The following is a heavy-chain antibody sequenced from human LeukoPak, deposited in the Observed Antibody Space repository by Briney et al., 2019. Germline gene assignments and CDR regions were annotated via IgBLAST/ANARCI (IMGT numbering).Heavy chain of an antibody. CDR3: ARGRSYDSSGFFDY. D-gene: IGHD3-22*01. V-gene: IGHV4-38-2*02. J-gene: IGHJ4*02. CDR2: IYHSGST. CDR1: GYSISSGYF. Sequence: PSETLSLTCTVSGYSISSGYFWGWIRQPPGKGLEWIGSIYHSGSTYYNPSLKSRVTISVDTSKNQFSLNLSSVTAADTAVYYCARGRSYDSSGFFDYWGQGTLVTVSS.